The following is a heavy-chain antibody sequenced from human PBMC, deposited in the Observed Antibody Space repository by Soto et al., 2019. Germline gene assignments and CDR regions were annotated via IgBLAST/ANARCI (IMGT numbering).Heavy chain of an antibody. V-gene: IGHV4-59*01. CDR1: GGSISSYY. CDR2: IYYSGST. Sequence: SETLSLTCTVSGGSISSYYWSWIRQPPGKGLEWIGYIYYSGSTNYNPSLKSRVTISVDTSKNQFSLKLRSVTAADTAVYYCARASGGSGGYYYYYYMDVWGKGTTVTVSS. CDR3: ARASGGSGGYYYYYYMDV. D-gene: IGHD6-25*01. J-gene: IGHJ6*03.